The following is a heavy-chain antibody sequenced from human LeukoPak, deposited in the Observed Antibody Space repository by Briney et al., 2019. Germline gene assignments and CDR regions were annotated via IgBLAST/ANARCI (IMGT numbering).Heavy chain of an antibody. J-gene: IGHJ6*02. V-gene: IGHV4-61*02. CDR3: AATGYGSRYYYYYDMDV. CDR1: GGSISSGNYY. D-gene: IGHD4-17*01. Sequence: SRTLSLTCSVSGGSISSGNYYWSWIRQPAGKGLEWIGRIYTSGSTNYNPSLKSRVTISVDTSKNQFSLKLSSVTAADTAVYYCAATGYGSRYYYYYDMDVWGQGTTVTVSS. CDR2: IYTSGST.